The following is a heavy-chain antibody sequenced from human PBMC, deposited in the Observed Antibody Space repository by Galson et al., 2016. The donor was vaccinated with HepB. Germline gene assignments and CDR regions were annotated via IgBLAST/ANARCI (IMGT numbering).Heavy chain of an antibody. V-gene: IGHV3-53*01. J-gene: IGHJ3*01. CDR1: GFTVGSNY. Sequence: SLRLSCAASGFTVGSNYMNWVRQAPGKGLEWVSLVYSSGTTYYPDSVTGRFTISRDTSKNTLYLQMNSLRAEDTAVYFCARGATYSGYTGVFDLWGQGTLVTVSS. CDR3: ARGATYSGYTGVFDL. CDR2: VYSSGTT. D-gene: IGHD5-12*01.